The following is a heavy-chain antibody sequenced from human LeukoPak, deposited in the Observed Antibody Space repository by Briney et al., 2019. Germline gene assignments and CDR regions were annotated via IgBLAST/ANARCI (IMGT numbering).Heavy chain of an antibody. CDR1: GFTFSSYG. CDR3: AKRVPFSSSSVYFYY. D-gene: IGHD6-6*01. CDR2: IIDSGVNT. Sequence: GGSLRHSFVASGFTFSSYGMNWVRQAPGKGLEWVSAIIDSGVNTFYADSVKGRFTISRDNSNNMLHLQMNSLRAEDTAVYYCAKRVPFSSSSVYFYYWGQGTLVTVSS. J-gene: IGHJ4*02. V-gene: IGHV3-23*01.